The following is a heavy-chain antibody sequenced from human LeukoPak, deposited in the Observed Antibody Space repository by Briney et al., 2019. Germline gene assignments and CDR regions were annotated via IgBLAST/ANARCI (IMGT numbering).Heavy chain of an antibody. V-gene: IGHV5-10-1*01. J-gene: IGHJ4*02. Sequence: GESLSISCNGSGYNFRSCWINWVRQMPGKGLEWMGTIDPSDSYTDYSPSFQGHVTITADKSINTAYLQWSSLRASDTAIYYCARSKAVDFWVQGTLVTVSS. CDR3: ARSKAVDF. CDR1: GYNFRSCW. CDR2: IDPSDSYT.